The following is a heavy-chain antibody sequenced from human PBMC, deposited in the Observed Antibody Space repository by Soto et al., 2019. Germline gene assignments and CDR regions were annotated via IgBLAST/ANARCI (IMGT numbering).Heavy chain of an antibody. CDR2: IWYDGINK. D-gene: IGHD3-22*01. CDR1: GFTFSSYV. CDR3: ARENLDYYDSSTPTGDAFDI. J-gene: IGHJ3*02. V-gene: IGHV3-33*01. Sequence: GGSLRLSCAASGFTFSSYVMHWVRQAPGKGLEWVAVIWYDGINKYYADSVKGRFTISRDNSKNTLYLQMNSLRAEDTAVYYCARENLDYYDSSTPTGDAFDIWGQGTMVTV.